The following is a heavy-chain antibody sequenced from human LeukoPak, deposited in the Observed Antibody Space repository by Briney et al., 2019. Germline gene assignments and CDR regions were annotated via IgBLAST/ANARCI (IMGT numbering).Heavy chain of an antibody. CDR2: IKQDGSEI. V-gene: IGHV3-7*01. Sequence: GGSLRLSCAASGFTFSNYWMGWVRQAPGKGLEWVANIKQDGSEIYYVDSVKGRFTISRDTAKDSLYLQMNSLRAEDTAVYYCARYRGHSGYDLYDYWGQGTLVTVSS. D-gene: IGHD5-12*01. J-gene: IGHJ4*02. CDR1: GFTFSNYW. CDR3: ARYRGHSGYDLYDY.